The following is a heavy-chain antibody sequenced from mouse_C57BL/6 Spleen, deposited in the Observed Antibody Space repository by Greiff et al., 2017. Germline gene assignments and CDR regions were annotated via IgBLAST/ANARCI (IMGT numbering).Heavy chain of an antibody. J-gene: IGHJ3*01. CDR3: ARPPFAY. CDR1: GYTFTDYY. V-gene: IGHV1-76*01. Sequence: QVQLNESGAELVRPGASVKLSCKASGYTFTDYYINWVKQRPGQGLEWIARIYPGSGNTYYNEKFKGKATLTAVKSSSTAYMQLSSLTSEDSAVYFCARPPFAYWGQGTLVTVSA. CDR2: IYPGSGNT.